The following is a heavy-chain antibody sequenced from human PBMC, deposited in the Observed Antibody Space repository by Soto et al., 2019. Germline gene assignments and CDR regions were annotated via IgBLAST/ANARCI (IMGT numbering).Heavy chain of an antibody. CDR1: GYTFTSYA. J-gene: IGHJ4*02. V-gene: IGHV1-3*01. CDR2: IDAGDGNT. D-gene: IGHD6-19*01. CDR3: ATSFESSGPFDY. Sequence: ASVKVSCKASGYTFTSYAMHWVRQAPGQRLEWMGCIDAGDGNTKYAQKFQGRVTMTEDTSTDTAYMELSSLRSEDTAVYYCATSFESSGPFDYWGQGTLVTVSS.